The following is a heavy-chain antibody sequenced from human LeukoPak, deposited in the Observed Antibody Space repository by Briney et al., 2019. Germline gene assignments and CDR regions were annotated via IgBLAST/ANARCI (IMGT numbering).Heavy chain of an antibody. J-gene: IGHJ4*02. CDR2: IYYSGST. CDR1: GGSISSGDYY. D-gene: IGHD2-2*03. CDR3: VRGGSGYCSSTSCYASFDY. V-gene: IGHV4-30-4*08. Sequence: PSETLSLTCTVSGGSISSGDYYWSWIRQPPGKGLEWIGYIYYSGSTYYNPSLKSRVTISVDTSKNQFSLKLSSVTAADTAAYYCVRGGSGYCSSTSCYASFDYWGQGTLVTVSS.